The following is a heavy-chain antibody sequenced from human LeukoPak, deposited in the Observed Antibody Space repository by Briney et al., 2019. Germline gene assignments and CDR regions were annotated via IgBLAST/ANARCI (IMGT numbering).Heavy chain of an antibody. Sequence: GALVRVSCKASGYTFTSYDINWVRQATGQGLEWMGWMNPNSGNTGDAQKFQGRVTINRNTSISTADMELSSLRSEDTAVYYCARGRQQWLVRGSWFDPWGQGTLVTHSP. CDR1: GYTFTSYD. J-gene: IGHJ5*02. D-gene: IGHD6-19*01. CDR2: MNPNSGNT. V-gene: IGHV1-8*03. CDR3: ARGRQQWLVRGSWFDP.